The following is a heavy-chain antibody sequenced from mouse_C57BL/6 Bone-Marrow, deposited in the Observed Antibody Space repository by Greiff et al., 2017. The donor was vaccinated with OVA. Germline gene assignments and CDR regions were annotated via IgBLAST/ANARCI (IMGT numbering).Heavy chain of an antibody. CDR3: ARKGAWAYFDY. CDR1: GYTFTSYW. V-gene: IGHV1-69*01. D-gene: IGHD4-1*01. J-gene: IGHJ2*01. CDR2: IDPSDSYT. Sequence: QVQLQQPGAELVMPGASVKLSCKASGYTFTSYWMHWVKQRPGQGLEWIGEIDPSDSYTNYNQKFKGKSTLTVDKSSSTAYMQLSSLTSEDSAVYYCARKGAWAYFDYWGQGTTLTVSS.